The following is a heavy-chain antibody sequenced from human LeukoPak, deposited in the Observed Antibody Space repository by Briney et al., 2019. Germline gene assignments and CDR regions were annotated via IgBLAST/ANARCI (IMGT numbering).Heavy chain of an antibody. CDR2: IYSGGST. Sequence: GGSLRLSCAASGFTVSSNYMSWVRQAPGKGLEGVSVIYSGGSTYYADSVKGRFTISRDNSKNTLYLQMNSLRAEDTAVYYCARDVYSSGWYFDYWGQGTLVTVSS. V-gene: IGHV3-53*01. CDR1: GFTVSSNY. J-gene: IGHJ4*02. CDR3: ARDVYSSGWYFDY. D-gene: IGHD6-19*01.